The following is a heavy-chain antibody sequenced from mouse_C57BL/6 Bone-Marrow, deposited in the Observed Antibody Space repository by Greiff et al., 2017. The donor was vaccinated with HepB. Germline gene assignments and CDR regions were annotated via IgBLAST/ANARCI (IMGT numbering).Heavy chain of an antibody. D-gene: IGHD1-1*01. CDR3: ARWTTVVGNYFDY. J-gene: IGHJ2*01. V-gene: IGHV5-6*01. CDR2: ISSGGSYT. CDR1: GFTFSSYG. Sequence: EVHLVESGGDLVKPGGSLKLSCAASGFTFSSYGMSWVRQTPDKRLEWVATISSGGSYTYYPDSVKGRFTISRDNAKNTLYLQMSSLKSEDTAMYYCARWTTVVGNYFDYWGQGTTLTVSS.